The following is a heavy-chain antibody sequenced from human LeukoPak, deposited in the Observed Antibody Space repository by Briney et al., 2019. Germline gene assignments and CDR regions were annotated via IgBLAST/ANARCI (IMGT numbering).Heavy chain of an antibody. CDR3: AKGQSGWLLGDFDY. CDR1: GFTFDDYA. D-gene: IGHD5-12*01. Sequence: PGRSLGLSCAASGFTFDDYAMHWVRQAPGKGLEWVSGISWNSGSIGYADSVKGRFTISRDNAKNSLYLQMNSLRAEDMALYYCAKGQSGWLLGDFDYWGQGTLVTVSS. J-gene: IGHJ4*02. CDR2: ISWNSGSI. V-gene: IGHV3-9*03.